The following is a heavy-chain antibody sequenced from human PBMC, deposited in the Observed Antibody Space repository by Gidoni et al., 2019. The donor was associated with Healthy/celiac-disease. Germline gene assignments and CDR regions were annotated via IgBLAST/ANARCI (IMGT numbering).Heavy chain of an antibody. CDR3: ARGNSGVVIENFRY. CDR2: ISYDGSNK. D-gene: IGHD3-3*01. Sequence: QVQLVESGGGVVKPGRYLRLSCAASGFTFSSYAMHWVRQAPGKGLEWVAVISYDGSNKYYADSVKGRVTISRDDSKNTLYLQMNSLRAEDTAVYYCARGNSGVVIENFRYWGQGTLVTVSS. CDR1: GFTFSSYA. J-gene: IGHJ4*02. V-gene: IGHV3-30-3*01.